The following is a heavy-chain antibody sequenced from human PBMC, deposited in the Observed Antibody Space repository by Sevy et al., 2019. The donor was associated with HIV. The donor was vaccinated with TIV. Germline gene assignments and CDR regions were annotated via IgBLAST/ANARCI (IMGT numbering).Heavy chain of an antibody. CDR1: GFTCSTYG. Sequence: GGSLRLSCAASGFTCSTYGMHWVRQAPGKGLEWVAFIRYDESEQYCADPVKGRCTIYRDNSKSTLYLRLSSLRDEAKDVYYCAKDPRYRHRITNFGGVDYFEYWGQGTLVTVSS. CDR3: AKDPRYRHRITNFGGVDYFEY. J-gene: IGHJ4*02. V-gene: IGHV3-30*02. CDR2: IRYDESEQ. D-gene: IGHD3-3*01.